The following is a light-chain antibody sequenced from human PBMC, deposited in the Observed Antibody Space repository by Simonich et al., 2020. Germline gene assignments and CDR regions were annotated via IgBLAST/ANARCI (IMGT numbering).Light chain of an antibody. CDR3: SSYTSSSTWV. J-gene: IGLJ3*02. V-gene: IGLV2-14*03. CDR1: SSDVGGYNY. CDR2: DVS. Sequence: QSALTQPASVSGSPGQSITISCTGTSSDVGGYNYVSWYHQPPGKAPKLMIYDVSNRPSGVYNRFSGSKSGNTASLTISGLQAEDEADYYCSSYTSSSTWVFGGGTKLTVL.